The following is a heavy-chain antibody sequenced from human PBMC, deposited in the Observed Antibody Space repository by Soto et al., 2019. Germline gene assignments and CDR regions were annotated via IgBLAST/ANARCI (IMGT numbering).Heavy chain of an antibody. CDR3: ARGGQDFWSGPFDY. J-gene: IGHJ4*02. Sequence: LSLTCAVSGGSISSSNWWSWVRQPAGKGLEWIGRIDTSGSTNYNPSLKSRVTMSVDTSKQEFSLKLSSVTAADTALYYCARGGQDFWSGPFDYWGRGALVTVSS. CDR1: GGSISSSNW. CDR2: IDTSGST. V-gene: IGHV4-4*07. D-gene: IGHD3-3*01.